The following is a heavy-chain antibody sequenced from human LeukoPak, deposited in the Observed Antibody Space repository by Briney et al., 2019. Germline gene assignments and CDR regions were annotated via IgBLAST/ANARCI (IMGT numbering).Heavy chain of an antibody. CDR3: ARMYVDTAMGFDY. J-gene: IGHJ4*02. CDR2: INPNGGDT. Sequence: ASLKVSCKASGYTFTAYYMHWVRQAPGQGLEWMGWINPNGGDTNYAQKFQGRVTMARDTSINTVYMQLSRLRSDDTAVYYCARMYVDTAMGFDYWGQGTLVTVSS. CDR1: GYTFTAYY. D-gene: IGHD5-18*01. V-gene: IGHV1-2*02.